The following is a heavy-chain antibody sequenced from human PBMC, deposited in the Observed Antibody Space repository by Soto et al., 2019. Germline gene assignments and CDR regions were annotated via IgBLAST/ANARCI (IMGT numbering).Heavy chain of an antibody. J-gene: IGHJ6*02. Sequence: GGSLRLSCAASGSTFSSYAMSWVRQAPGKGLEWVSTISGTGGSTYYADSVKGRFTISRDNSKNTLYLQMNSLRAEDTAVYYCAKGNGYSYDVYYYYGMDVWGQGTTVTVSS. CDR2: ISGTGGST. V-gene: IGHV3-23*01. D-gene: IGHD5-18*01. CDR1: GSTFSSYA. CDR3: AKGNGYSYDVYYYYGMDV.